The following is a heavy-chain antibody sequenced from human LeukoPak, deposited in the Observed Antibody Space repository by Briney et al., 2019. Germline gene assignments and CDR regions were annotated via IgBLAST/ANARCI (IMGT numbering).Heavy chain of an antibody. V-gene: IGHV3-9*01. CDR1: GFRFDGYA. J-gene: IGHJ6*03. Sequence: EAGGSLRLSCAASGFRFDGYAMHWVRHAPGKGLEWVSGISWNSGTIAYADSVKGRFTISRDDAKNSLYLQMNSLRAEDTALYYCAKDIAPAVFYYMDVWGKGTTVIVSS. CDR2: ISWNSGTI. CDR3: AKDIAPAVFYYMDV.